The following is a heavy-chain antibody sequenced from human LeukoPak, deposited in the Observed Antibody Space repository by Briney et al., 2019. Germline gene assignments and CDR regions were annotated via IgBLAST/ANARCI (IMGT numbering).Heavy chain of an antibody. CDR3: ARGGYYYYYMDV. CDR1: GYSISSGDY. D-gene: IGHD3-16*01. V-gene: IGHV4-38-2*01. J-gene: IGHJ6*03. CDR2: IYHSGST. Sequence: PSETLSLTCAVSGYSISSGDYWAWIRQPPGKGLEWIGSIYHSGSTYYNPSLKSRVTISVDTSKNQFSLKLSSVTAADTAVYCCARGGYYYYYMDVWGKGTTVTVSS.